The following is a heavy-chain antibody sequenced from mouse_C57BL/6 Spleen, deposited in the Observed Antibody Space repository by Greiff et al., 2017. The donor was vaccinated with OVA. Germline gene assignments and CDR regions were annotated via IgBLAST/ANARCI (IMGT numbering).Heavy chain of an antibody. J-gene: IGHJ3*01. CDR3: AVWGYGSSYWFAY. CDR1: GYSFTSYY. D-gene: IGHD1-1*01. Sequence: VQLQQSGPEMVKPGASVKISCKASGYSFTSYYIHWVKQRPGQGLEWIGWIYPGSGNTKYNEKFKGKATLTADTSSSTAYMQLSSLTSEDSAVYYCAVWGYGSSYWFAYWGQGTLVTVSA. V-gene: IGHV1-66*01. CDR2: IYPGSGNT.